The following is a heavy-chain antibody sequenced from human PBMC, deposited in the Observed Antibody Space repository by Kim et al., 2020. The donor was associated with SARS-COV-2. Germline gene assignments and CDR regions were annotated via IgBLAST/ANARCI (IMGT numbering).Heavy chain of an antibody. J-gene: IGHJ4*02. CDR3: AKSGPATAN. D-gene: IGHD2-21*02. V-gene: IGHV3-23*01. Sequence: GSTNYRNSGKGRFTISRDNSKNTLYLQMNSLRAEDTAVYYCAKSGPATANWGQGTLVTVSS. CDR2: GST.